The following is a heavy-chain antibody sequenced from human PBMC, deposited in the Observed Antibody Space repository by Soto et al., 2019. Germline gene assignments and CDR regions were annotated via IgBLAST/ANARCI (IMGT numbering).Heavy chain of an antibody. CDR2: IYPGDSVT. CDR3: ARLGNNGDYYYYVKDV. CDR1: GYRFSSYW. D-gene: IGHD2-8*01. J-gene: IGHJ6*02. V-gene: IGHV5-51*01. Sequence: GESLKISCKGSGYRFSSYWIAWVRQMPGKGLEWLGIIYPGDSVTIYSPSFQGQVTFSADKSTSTAYLQWISLKPSDTARYSCARLGNNGDYYYYVKDVWGQSTTVTISS.